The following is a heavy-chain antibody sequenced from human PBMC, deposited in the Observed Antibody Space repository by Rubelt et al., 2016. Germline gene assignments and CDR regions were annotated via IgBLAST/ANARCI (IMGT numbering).Heavy chain of an antibody. Sequence: GGGVVQPGRSLRLSCAASGFTFSSCGMHWVRQAPGKGLEWVAVIWYDGSNKYYADSVKGRFTISRDNSKNTLYLQMNSLGAEDTAVYYCVRDRNWGWFDPWGQGTLVTVSS. D-gene: IGHD7-27*01. CDR2: IWYDGSNK. V-gene: IGHV3-33*01. CDR3: VRDRNWGWFDP. J-gene: IGHJ5*02. CDR1: GFTFSSCG.